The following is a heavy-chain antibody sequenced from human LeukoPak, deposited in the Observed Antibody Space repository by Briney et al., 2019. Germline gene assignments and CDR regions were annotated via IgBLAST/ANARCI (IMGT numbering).Heavy chain of an antibody. CDR1: GYTFTCYY. Sequence: ASVKVSCKASGYTFTCYYIHWVRQAPGQGLEWMGWINPNSGGTNYAQKFQGRVTMTRDTSISTAYMELSRLRSDDTAVYYCARGGDYVWGSYRPSAYDYWGQGTLVTVSS. CDR2: INPNSGGT. J-gene: IGHJ4*02. D-gene: IGHD3-16*02. V-gene: IGHV1-2*02. CDR3: ARGGDYVWGSYRPSAYDY.